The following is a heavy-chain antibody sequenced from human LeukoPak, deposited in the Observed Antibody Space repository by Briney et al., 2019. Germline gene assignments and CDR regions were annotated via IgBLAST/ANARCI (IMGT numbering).Heavy chain of an antibody. CDR3: AHIDITGTTTFDN. J-gene: IGHJ4*02. CDR1: GFSLTSNGVG. D-gene: IGHD1-7*01. CDR2: IYWDDDT. Sequence: CGPTLFKPTETLTLACTFSGFSLTSNGVGVGWIRQPPGKALDWLALIYWDDDTRYNLSLRSRLTITKDISKNQVVLTMTNMDPVDTGTYFCAHIDITGTTTFDNWGRGKLLSVSS. V-gene: IGHV2-5*02.